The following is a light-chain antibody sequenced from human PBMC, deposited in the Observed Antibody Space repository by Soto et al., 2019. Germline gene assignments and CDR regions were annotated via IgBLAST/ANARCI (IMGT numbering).Light chain of an antibody. V-gene: IGKV3-15*01. J-gene: IGKJ1*01. CDR3: NQYHMWPSWT. Sequence: DIVMTQSPATLSVSPGETASLSCRANREVSSNVVWYQHKPGQSPRVLVYGASIRATGVPDRFAGSGSGKEFVLTISGLQADDLAVYYCNQYHMWPSWTFGQGTKVEMK. CDR2: GAS. CDR1: REVSSN.